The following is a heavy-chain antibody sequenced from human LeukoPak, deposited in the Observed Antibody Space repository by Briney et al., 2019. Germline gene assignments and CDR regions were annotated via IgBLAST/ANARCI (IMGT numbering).Heavy chain of an antibody. D-gene: IGHD6-13*01. Sequence: GGSLRLSCAASGFTFSSYAMHWVRQAPGKGLEWVAVISYDGSNKYYADSVKGRFTISRDNSKNTLYLQMNGLRAEDTAVYYCAREVGAAAGESIDYWGQGTLVTVSS. V-gene: IGHV3-30-3*01. CDR3: AREVGAAAGESIDY. CDR2: ISYDGSNK. CDR1: GFTFSSYA. J-gene: IGHJ4*02.